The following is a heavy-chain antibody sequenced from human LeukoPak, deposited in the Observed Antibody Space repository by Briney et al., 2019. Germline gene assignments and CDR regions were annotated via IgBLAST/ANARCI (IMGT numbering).Heavy chain of an antibody. CDR3: AIGRGGQQLGDY. J-gene: IGHJ4*02. CDR1: EYSFPNYC. V-gene: IGHV5-51*01. Sequence: GESLKISCKHSEYSFPNYCIGWVRQMPGKGLEWMGIIYPDDSDTRYSPSFQGQVTISDAKSISTAYLQWSSLKASDTAMYYCAIGRGGQQLGDYWGQGTLVTVSS. D-gene: IGHD6-13*01. CDR2: IYPDDSDT.